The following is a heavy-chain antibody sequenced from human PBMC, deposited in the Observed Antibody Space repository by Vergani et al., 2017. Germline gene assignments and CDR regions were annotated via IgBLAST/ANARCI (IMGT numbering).Heavy chain of an antibody. J-gene: IGHJ4*02. Sequence: QVQLVESGGGVVQPGRSLRLSCAASGFTFSSYAMHWVRQAPGKGRGGVAVISYDGSNKYYADSVKGRFTISRDNSKNTLYLQMNSLRAEDTAVYYCATGVIIRWLVVPDFDYGGQGTLVSVAS. CDR2: ISYDGSNK. D-gene: IGHD6-19*01. CDR1: GFTFSSYA. V-gene: IGHV3-30-3*01. CDR3: ATGVIIRWLVVPDFDY.